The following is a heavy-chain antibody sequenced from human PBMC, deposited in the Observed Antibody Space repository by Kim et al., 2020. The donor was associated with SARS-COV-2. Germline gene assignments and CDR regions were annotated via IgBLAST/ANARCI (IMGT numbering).Heavy chain of an antibody. D-gene: IGHD4-17*01. CDR3: ARDGHYGDYAY. Sequence: IYYADSGKGRLPISRDNAKTSLYLQMNSLGDEDTAVYYCARDGHYGDYAYWGQGTLVTVSS. J-gene: IGHJ4*02. V-gene: IGHV3-48*02. CDR2: I.